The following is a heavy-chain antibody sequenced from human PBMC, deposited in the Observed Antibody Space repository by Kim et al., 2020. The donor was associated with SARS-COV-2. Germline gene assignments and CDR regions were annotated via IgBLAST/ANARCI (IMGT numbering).Heavy chain of an antibody. CDR2: T. V-gene: IGHV3-74*01. D-gene: IGHD3-9*01. CDR3: TRSDILTGSFDY. Sequence: TTYADSVKGRFTLSRDNAKNTLYLQMNSLRGEDTAVYYCTRSDILTGSFDYWGQGTLVTVSS. J-gene: IGHJ4*02.